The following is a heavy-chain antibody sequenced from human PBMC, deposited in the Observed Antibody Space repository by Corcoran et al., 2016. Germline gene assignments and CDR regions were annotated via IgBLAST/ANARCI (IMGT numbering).Heavy chain of an antibody. V-gene: IGHV4-61*01. CDR2: IYYSGST. J-gene: IGHJ6*02. Sequence: QVQLQESGPGLVKPSETLSLTCTVSGGSVSSGSYYWSWIRQPPGKGLEWIGYIYYSGSTNYNPSLKSRVTISVDTSKNQFSLKLSSVTAADTAVYYCARDRGGPYSSSSTYTYYYYGMDVWGQGTTVTVSS. CDR1: GGSVSSGSYY. CDR3: ARDRGGPYSSSSTYTYYYYGMDV. D-gene: IGHD6-6*01.